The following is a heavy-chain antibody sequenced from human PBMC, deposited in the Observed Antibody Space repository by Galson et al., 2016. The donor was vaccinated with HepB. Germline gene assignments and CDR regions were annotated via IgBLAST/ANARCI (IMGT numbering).Heavy chain of an antibody. J-gene: IGHJ5*02. CDR2: TSTNNDYT. CDR3: ARSISILVDNWVDP. Sequence: QSGAEVKWPGASVKVSCKASGYTFTSYGISWVRQAPGQGLEWIGWTSTNNDYTNYAHKFQGRVTMTTDTSTSTAYMDLRRLTSDDTAIYYCARSISILVDNWVDPWGQGTLVTVSS. D-gene: IGHD2-15*01. V-gene: IGHV1-18*01. CDR1: GYTFTSYG.